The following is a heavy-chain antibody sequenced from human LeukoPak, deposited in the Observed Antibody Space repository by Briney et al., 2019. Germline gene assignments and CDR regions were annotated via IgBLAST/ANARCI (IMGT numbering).Heavy chain of an antibody. J-gene: IGHJ5*02. D-gene: IGHD2-15*01. CDR3: TRDRYGCSGGSCYNNNWFDP. CDR1: GFTFGYYA. V-gene: IGHV3-49*03. Sequence: GGSLRLSCTASGFTFGYYAMSWLRQAPGKGGEWVGFIRSKAYGGTTEYAASVKGRFTIPRDDSNSIDYLQMNSLKTEDTAVYYCTRDRYGCSGGSCYNNNWFDPWGQGNLVTVSP. CDR2: IRSKAYGGTT.